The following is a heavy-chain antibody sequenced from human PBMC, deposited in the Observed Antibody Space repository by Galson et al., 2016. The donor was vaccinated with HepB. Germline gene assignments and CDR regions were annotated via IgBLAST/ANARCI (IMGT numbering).Heavy chain of an antibody. D-gene: IGHD2/OR15-2a*01. CDR3: ARVHLNVIPTSGINWFDP. J-gene: IGHJ5*02. CDR1: GDSISNFY. V-gene: IGHV4-59*12. CDR2: IYYTGTT. Sequence: TLSLTCTASGDSISNFYWSWIRQPPGKGLEWIGQIYYTGTTNYNPSLKSRVSISVDTSKSQFSLKLSSVTAADTAVYYCARVHLNVIPTSGINWFDPWGQGTRVTVSS.